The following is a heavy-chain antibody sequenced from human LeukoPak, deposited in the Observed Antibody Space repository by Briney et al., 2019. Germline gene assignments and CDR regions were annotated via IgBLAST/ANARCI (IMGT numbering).Heavy chain of an antibody. J-gene: IGHJ4*02. Sequence: PSETLSLTCTVSGGSISSYYWSWIRQPPGKGLEWIGYIYNSGSTNYNASLTNRVTISVDTSKNQFSLKLSSVTAADTAVYYCAREVGYCSGGSCYSYFDYWGQGTLVTVSS. V-gene: IGHV4-59*01. CDR1: GGSISSYY. D-gene: IGHD2-15*01. CDR3: AREVGYCSGGSCYSYFDY. CDR2: IYNSGST.